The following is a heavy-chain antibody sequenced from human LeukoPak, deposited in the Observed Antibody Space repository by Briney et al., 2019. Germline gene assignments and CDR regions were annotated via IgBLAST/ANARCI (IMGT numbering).Heavy chain of an antibody. CDR1: GGSISGYY. V-gene: IGHV4-59*08. CDR3: AKVSDRDSSGYYWGFEY. D-gene: IGHD3-22*01. CDR2: IYYSGST. J-gene: IGHJ4*02. Sequence: MPSETLSLTCTVSGGSISGYYWSWIRQPPGKGLECIGYIYYSGSTNYNPSLKSRVTISVDTSRNQFSLKLTSVTAADTAVYYCAKVSDRDSSGYYWGFEYWGQRTLVTVSS.